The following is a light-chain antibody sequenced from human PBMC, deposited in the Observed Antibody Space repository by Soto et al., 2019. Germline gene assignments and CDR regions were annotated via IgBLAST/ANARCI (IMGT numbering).Light chain of an antibody. Sequence: EIVMTQSPATLSVSPGERATLSSRASQSVSSNLAWYQQKPGQAPRLLIYGASTRATGIPARFSGSGSGTEFTLTISSLQSEDFAVYYCQQYNNWPPGVTFGPGTKVDIK. CDR3: QQYNNWPPGVT. V-gene: IGKV3-15*01. CDR2: GAS. CDR1: QSVSSN. J-gene: IGKJ3*01.